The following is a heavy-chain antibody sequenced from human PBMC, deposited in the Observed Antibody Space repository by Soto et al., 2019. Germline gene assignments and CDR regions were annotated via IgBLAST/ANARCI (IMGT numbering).Heavy chain of an antibody. J-gene: IGHJ1*01. CDR2: INHSGST. D-gene: IGHD2-2*01. CDR1: GGSFSGYY. CDR3: ARARYCPSASCPGYFQH. Sequence: SETLSLTCAVYGGSFSGYYWSWIRQPPGKGLEWIGEINHSGSTNYNPSIKSRVTMSVDTSRNQFSLKLSSVTAADTAVYYCARARYCPSASCPGYFQHWGQGTLVTVSS. V-gene: IGHV4-34*01.